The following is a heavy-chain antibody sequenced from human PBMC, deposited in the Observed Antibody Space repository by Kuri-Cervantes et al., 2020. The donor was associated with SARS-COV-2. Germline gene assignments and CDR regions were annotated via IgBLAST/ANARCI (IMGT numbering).Heavy chain of an antibody. Sequence: SETLSLTCTVSGGSISSYYWSWIRQPPGKGLEWIGYIYYSGSTNYNPSLKSRVTISVDTSKNQFSLKLSSVTAADTAVYYCAGLGPYYGSGSYYQDAFDIWGQGTMVTVSS. J-gene: IGHJ3*02. CDR2: IYYSGST. CDR1: GGSISSYY. D-gene: IGHD3-10*01. V-gene: IGHV4-59*01. CDR3: AGLGPYYGSGSYYQDAFDI.